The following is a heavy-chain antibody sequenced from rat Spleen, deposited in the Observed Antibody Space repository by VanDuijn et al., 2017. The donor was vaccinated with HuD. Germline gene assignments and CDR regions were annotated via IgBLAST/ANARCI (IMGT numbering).Heavy chain of an antibody. CDR1: GFTFSDYN. CDR2: IIISGGST. V-gene: IGHV5-27*01. Sequence: EVQLVESGGGLVQPGRSLKLSCAASGFTFSDYNMAWVRQAPTKGLEWVASIIISGGSTYYRDSVKGRFTISRDDAKSTLYLQMDSLRSEDTATYYCTTDTFYDGSYYPGGFNYWGQGVMVTVSS. J-gene: IGHJ2*01. CDR3: TTDTFYDGSYYPGGFNY. D-gene: IGHD1-12*03.